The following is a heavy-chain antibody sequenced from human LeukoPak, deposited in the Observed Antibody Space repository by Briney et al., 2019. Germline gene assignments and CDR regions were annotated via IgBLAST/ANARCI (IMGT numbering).Heavy chain of an antibody. Sequence: GGSLRLSCAASGFTFSSYGMSWVRQAPGKGLEWVSAISGSGGSTYYADSVKGRFTISRDNAKNSLYLQMNSLRAEDTAVYYCARAARLAYCGGDCYFVFDYWGQGTLVTVSS. CDR3: ARAARLAYCGGDCYFVFDY. CDR2: ISGSGGST. D-gene: IGHD2-21*02. V-gene: IGHV3-23*01. CDR1: GFTFSSYG. J-gene: IGHJ4*02.